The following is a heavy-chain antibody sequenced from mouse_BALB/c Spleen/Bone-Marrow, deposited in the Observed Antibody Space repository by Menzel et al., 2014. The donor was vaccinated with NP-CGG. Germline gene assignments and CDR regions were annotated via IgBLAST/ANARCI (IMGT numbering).Heavy chain of an antibody. CDR1: RFTFSNYA. CDR3: ARQENWALDY. V-gene: IGHV5-9-3*01. Sequence: EVKLMESGGGLVKPGGSLKLSCAASRFTFSNYAMSWVRRTPEKRLEWVATISSGGSYTYYPDSVKGRFTISRDNAQNTLYLQMSSLRSEDTAMYFCARQENWALDYWGQGTTLTVSS. J-gene: IGHJ2*01. D-gene: IGHD4-1*01. CDR2: ISSGGSYT.